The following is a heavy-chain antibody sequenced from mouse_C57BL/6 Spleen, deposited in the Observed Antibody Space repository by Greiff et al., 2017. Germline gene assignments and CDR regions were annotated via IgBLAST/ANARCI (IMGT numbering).Heavy chain of an antibody. Sequence: VQLQQPGAELVRPGSSVKLSCKASGYTFTSYWMHWVKQRPIQGLEWIGNIDPSDSETHYNQKFKDKATLTVDKSSSTAYMQLSSLTSEDSAVYYGARRGGYSMVFDYWGQGTTLTVSS. CDR1: GYTFTSYW. CDR2: IDPSDSET. CDR3: ARRGGYSMVFDY. V-gene: IGHV1-52*01. J-gene: IGHJ2*01. D-gene: IGHD2-2*01.